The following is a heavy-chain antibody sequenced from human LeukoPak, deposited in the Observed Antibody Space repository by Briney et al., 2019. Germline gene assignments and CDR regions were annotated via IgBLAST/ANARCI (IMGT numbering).Heavy chain of an antibody. D-gene: IGHD5-12*01. Sequence: SVKVSFKASGGTFSIYAISWVRQAPGQGLEWMGGIIPIFGTANYAQKFQGRVTITADESTSTAYMELSSLRSEDTTVYYCARDVRDIVATNYYYYGMDVWGQGTTVTVSS. V-gene: IGHV1-69*01. J-gene: IGHJ6*02. CDR2: IIPIFGTA. CDR3: ARDVRDIVATNYYYYGMDV. CDR1: GGTFSIYA.